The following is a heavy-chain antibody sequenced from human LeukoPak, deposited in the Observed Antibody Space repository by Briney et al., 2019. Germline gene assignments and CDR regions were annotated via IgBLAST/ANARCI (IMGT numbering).Heavy chain of an antibody. V-gene: IGHV3-53*01. J-gene: IGHJ6*04. CDR2: IYIDANT. CDR3: ARDREVVNAMAQMDV. CDR1: GFTVSTNH. D-gene: IGHD3-22*01. Sequence: GGSLRLSCAVSGFTVSTNHMSSVRQAPGKGLEWVSVIYIDANTYYADSVKGRFTISRDNSKNTVFLQMNSLRVEDTAVYYCARDREVVNAMAQMDVWGKGTTVTASS.